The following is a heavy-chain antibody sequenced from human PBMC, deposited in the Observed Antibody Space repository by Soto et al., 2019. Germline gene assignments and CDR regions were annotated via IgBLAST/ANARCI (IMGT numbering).Heavy chain of an antibody. CDR3: ARASGYCSGGSCYYYYYGMDV. J-gene: IGHJ6*02. D-gene: IGHD2-15*01. CDR1: GGSVSSGSYY. CDR2: IYYSGST. Sequence: QVQLQESGPGLVKPSETLSLTCTVSGGSVSSGSYYCSWIRQPPGTGLEWIGYIYYSGSTNYNPSLKSRLTISVDTSKNQFSLKLSSVTAADTAVYYCARASGYCSGGSCYYYYYGMDVWGQGTTVTVSS. V-gene: IGHV4-61*01.